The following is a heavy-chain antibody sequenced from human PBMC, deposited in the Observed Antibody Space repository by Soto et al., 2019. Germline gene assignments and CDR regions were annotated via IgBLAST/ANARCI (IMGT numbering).Heavy chain of an antibody. D-gene: IGHD3-10*01. CDR1: GGSIRSYY. CDR3: ARTYGRGAFDI. V-gene: IGHV4-59*08. J-gene: IGHJ3*02. Sequence: SETLSLTCTVSGGSIRSYYWSLIRQPPGKGLEWIGYIFYSGSTNYNPSLKSRVTISVDTSKNQFSLKLSSVTAADTAVYFCARTYGRGAFDIWGQGTMVTVS. CDR2: IFYSGST.